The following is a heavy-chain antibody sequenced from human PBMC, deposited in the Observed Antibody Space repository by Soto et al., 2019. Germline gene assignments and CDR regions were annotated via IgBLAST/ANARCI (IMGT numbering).Heavy chain of an antibody. Sequence: SVKVSCKASGGTFSSYAISWVRQAPGQGLEWMGGIIPIFGTANYAQKYQGRVTITADESTSTAYMELSSLRSEDTAVYYCASEDIVVVPAAVGNWFDPWGQGTLVTVSS. CDR1: GGTFSSYA. CDR3: ASEDIVVVPAAVGNWFDP. D-gene: IGHD2-2*01. V-gene: IGHV1-69*13. J-gene: IGHJ5*02. CDR2: IIPIFGTA.